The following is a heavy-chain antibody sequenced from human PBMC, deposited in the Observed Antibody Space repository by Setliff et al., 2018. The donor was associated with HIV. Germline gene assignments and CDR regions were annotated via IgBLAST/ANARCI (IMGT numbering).Heavy chain of an antibody. D-gene: IGHD6-6*01. CDR1: GYSISSGYY. J-gene: IGHJ2*01. V-gene: IGHV4-38-2*01. CDR3: ATEYSSSWYFDL. CDR2: IYHSGST. Sequence: SSETLSLTCAVSGYSISSGYYWGWIRQPPGKGLEWIGSIYHSGSTYYNPSLKSRVTISVDTSKNQFSLKLSSVTAADTAVYYCATEYSSSWYFDLWGRGTLVTVSS.